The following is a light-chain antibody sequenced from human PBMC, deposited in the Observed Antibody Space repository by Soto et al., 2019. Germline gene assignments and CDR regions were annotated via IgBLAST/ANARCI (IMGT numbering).Light chain of an antibody. CDR2: AAS. CDR3: QQYESYPYT. CDR1: QGISSY. V-gene: IGKV1-9*01. Sequence: IPLTQSPSSLSAFVGDRVTITCRASQGISSYLAWYQQKPGKAPKLLIYAASTLQSGVPSRFSGSGSGTEFTLTISSLQADDFATYYCQQYESYPYTFGRGTRLEIK. J-gene: IGKJ2*01.